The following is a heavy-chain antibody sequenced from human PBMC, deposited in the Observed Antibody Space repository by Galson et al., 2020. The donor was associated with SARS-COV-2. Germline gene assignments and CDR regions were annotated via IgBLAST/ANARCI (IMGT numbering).Heavy chain of an antibody. Sequence: SETLSLTCTVSGGSISSGGYYWSWIRQHPGKGLEWIGYIYYSGSTYYNPSLKSRVTISVDTSKHQFSLKLRSVTAADTAVSYCARGAYDPLSGNCREYGMDVWGQGTTVTVSS. CDR1: GGSISSGGYY. V-gene: IGHV4-31*03. D-gene: IGHD3-9*01. J-gene: IGHJ6*02. CDR2: IYYSGST. CDR3: ARGAYDPLSGNCREYGMDV.